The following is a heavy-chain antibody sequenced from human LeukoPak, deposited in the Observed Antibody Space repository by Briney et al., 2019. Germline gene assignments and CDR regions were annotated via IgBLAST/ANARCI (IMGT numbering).Heavy chain of an antibody. J-gene: IGHJ4*01. D-gene: IGHD6-19*01. V-gene: IGHV3-23*01. Sequence: QTGGSLRHSCAASGFTFINSAMSWVREAPGKGLEWVSTLSGSGITTYYADSVKGRFTISRDNSKNTLYLQMNSLRAEDTTVYYCAIGIYSSGWSYFDYWGHGTLVTVSS. CDR3: AIGIYSSGWSYFDY. CDR1: GFTFINSA. CDR2: LSGSGITT.